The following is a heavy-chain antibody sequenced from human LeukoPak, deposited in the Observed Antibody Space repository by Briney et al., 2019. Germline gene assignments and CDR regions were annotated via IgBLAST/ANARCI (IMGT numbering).Heavy chain of an antibody. V-gene: IGHV1-24*01. CDR2: FDPEDGET. J-gene: IGHJ3*02. D-gene: IGHD3-3*01. Sequence: GGFDPEDGETIYAQKFQGRVTMTEDTSTDTAYMELSSLRSEDTAVYYCATGITIFGAAFDIWGQGTMVTVSS. CDR3: ATGITIFGAAFDI.